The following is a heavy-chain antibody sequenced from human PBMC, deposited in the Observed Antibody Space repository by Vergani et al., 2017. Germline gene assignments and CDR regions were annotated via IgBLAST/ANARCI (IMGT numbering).Heavy chain of an antibody. CDR1: GYTFTGYY. CDR2: INPNRGGT. V-gene: IGHV1-2*02. Sequence: QVQLVQSGAEVKKPGASVKVSCKASGYTFTGYYMHWVRQAPGQGLEGMGWINPNRGGTNYAQQFQGRVTMTRDTSISNAYMELSRLRSDDTAVYYCARTGVGATNVDLWGKGTTVTVSS. D-gene: IGHD1-26*01. J-gene: IGHJ6*04. CDR3: ARTGVGATNVDL.